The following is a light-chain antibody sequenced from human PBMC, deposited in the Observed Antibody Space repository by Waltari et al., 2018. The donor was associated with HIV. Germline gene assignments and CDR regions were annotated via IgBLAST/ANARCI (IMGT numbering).Light chain of an antibody. V-gene: IGLV1-51*02. CDR1: SSNIGDNS. J-gene: IGLJ2*01. CDR3: VTWDNSLSAMV. CDR2: ENN. Sequence: QSVLTQPPSVSAAPGQKVTISCSGTSSNIGDNSVSWYQDLPGAAPKLLIFENNQRPSVIPARFSGSLSGTSATLVITGLQTGDEADYYCVTWDNSLSAMVFGGGTKLTVL.